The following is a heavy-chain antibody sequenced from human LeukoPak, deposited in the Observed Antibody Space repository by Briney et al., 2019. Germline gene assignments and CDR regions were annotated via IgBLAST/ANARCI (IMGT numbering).Heavy chain of an antibody. V-gene: IGHV4-59*01. CDR1: GGSISSYY. J-gene: IGHJ5*02. CDR2: IYYSGST. D-gene: IGHD6-13*01. Sequence: SETLSLTCTVSGGSISSYYRSWIRQPPGKGLEWIGYIYYSGSTNYNPSLKSRVTISVDASKNQFSLKLGSVTAADTAVYYCARERAGSSWHEGWFDPWGQGTLVTVSS. CDR3: ARERAGSSWHEGWFDP.